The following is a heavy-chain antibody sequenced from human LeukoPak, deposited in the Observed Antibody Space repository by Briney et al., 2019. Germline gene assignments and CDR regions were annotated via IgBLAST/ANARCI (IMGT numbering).Heavy chain of an antibody. CDR1: GFNFIDYT. D-gene: IGHD4-23*01. Sequence: GGSLRLSCAAAGFNFIDYTMNWVRQAPGKGLEWVSSITSTGRYIFYADSLKGRFTISRDNAKKSLYLQMNSLRAEDTAVYYCARLRNVGGNPHPFNVWGQGTTVTVSS. V-gene: IGHV3-21*01. CDR3: ARLRNVGGNPHPFNV. CDR2: ITSTGRYI. J-gene: IGHJ3*01.